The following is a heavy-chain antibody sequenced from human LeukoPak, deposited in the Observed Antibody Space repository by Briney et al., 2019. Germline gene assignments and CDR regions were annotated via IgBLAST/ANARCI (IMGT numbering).Heavy chain of an antibody. CDR3: ARDRGWAGYTYGFYY. V-gene: IGHV1-69*13. D-gene: IGHD5-18*01. CDR1: GYTFTSYG. CDR2: IIPIFGTA. J-gene: IGHJ4*02. Sequence: SVKVSCKASGYTFTSYGISWVRQAPGQGLEWMGGIIPIFGTANYAQKFQGRVTITADESTSTAYMGLSSLRSEDTAVYYCARDRGWAGYTYGFYYWGQGTLVTVSS.